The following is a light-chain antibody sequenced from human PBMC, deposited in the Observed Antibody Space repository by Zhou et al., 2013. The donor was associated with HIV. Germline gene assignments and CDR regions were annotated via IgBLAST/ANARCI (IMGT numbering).Light chain of an antibody. CDR2: GAS. CDR3: HQYGTSPDT. Sequence: EIVMTQSPATLSVSSGERATLSCRASQSVSSYLAWYQQKPGQAPRLLIYGASSRATGIPDRFNGSGSGTDFTLTISRLEPEDSAVYYCHQYGTSPDTFGQGTQLEIK. V-gene: IGKV3-20*01. CDR1: QSVSSY. J-gene: IGKJ2*01.